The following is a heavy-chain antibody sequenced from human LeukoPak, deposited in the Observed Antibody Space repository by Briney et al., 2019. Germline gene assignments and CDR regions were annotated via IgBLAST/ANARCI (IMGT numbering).Heavy chain of an antibody. CDR3: AKDRHYDILTGYSGFDY. J-gene: IGHJ4*02. CDR2: ISGSGGST. D-gene: IGHD3-9*01. Sequence: PGGSLRLSCAASGFTFSSYAMSWVRQAPAKGLEWVSAISGSGGSTYYADSVKGRFTISRDNSKNTLYLQMDSLRAEDTAVYYCAKDRHYDILTGYSGFDYWGQGTLVTVSS. V-gene: IGHV3-23*01. CDR1: GFTFSSYA.